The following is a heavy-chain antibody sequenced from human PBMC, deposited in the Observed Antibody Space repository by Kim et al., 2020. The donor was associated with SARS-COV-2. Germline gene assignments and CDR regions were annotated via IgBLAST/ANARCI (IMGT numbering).Heavy chain of an antibody. Sequence: ASVKVSCKASGYTFTSYDINWVRQATGQGLEWMGWMNPNSGNTGYAQKFQGRVTMTRNTSISTAYMELCSLRSEDTAVYYCATVAELPPEVYYYGMDVWGQGTTVTVSS. V-gene: IGHV1-8*01. CDR2: MNPNSGNT. D-gene: IGHD1-26*01. CDR3: ATVAELPPEVYYYGMDV. J-gene: IGHJ6*02. CDR1: GYTFTSYD.